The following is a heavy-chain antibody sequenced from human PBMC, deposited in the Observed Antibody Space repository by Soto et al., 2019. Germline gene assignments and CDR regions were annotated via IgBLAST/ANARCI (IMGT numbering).Heavy chain of an antibody. V-gene: IGHV3-30-3*01. CDR3: ARDPIGSGSYIVY. J-gene: IGHJ4*02. D-gene: IGHD3-10*01. CDR2: ISYDGSNK. Sequence: QVQLVESGGGVVQPGRSLRLSCAASGFTFSSYAMHWVRQAPGKGLEWVAVISYDGSNKYYADSVKGRFTISRDNSKNTLYLQMNSLRAEDTAVYYCARDPIGSGSYIVYWGQGTLVTVSS. CDR1: GFTFSSYA.